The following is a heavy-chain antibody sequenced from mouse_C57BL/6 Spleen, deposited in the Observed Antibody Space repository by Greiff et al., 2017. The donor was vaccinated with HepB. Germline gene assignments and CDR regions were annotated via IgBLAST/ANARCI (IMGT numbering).Heavy chain of an antibody. D-gene: IGHD1-1*01. J-gene: IGHJ4*01. Sequence: EVQLQESGGGLVKPGGSLKLSCAASGFTFSDYGMHWVRQAPEKGLEWVAYISSGSSTIYYADTVKGRFTISRDNAKNTLFLQMTSLRSEDTAMYYCARGGYYGPYAMDYWGQGTSVTVSS. CDR2: ISSGSSTI. CDR3: ARGGYYGPYAMDY. V-gene: IGHV5-17*01. CDR1: GFTFSDYG.